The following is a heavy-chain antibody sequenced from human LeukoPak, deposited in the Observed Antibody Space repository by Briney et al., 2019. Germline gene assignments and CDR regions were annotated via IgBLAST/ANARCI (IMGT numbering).Heavy chain of an antibody. CDR3: ATYSSLNRREFQF. J-gene: IGHJ1*01. Sequence: GGSLRLSCAASGFTFSPYNMNWVRQAPGKGLEWVSAISSSSSYIYYADSVKGRFTISRDNAKNSLYLQMNSLRAEDTAVYYCATYSSLNRREFQFWGQGTLLTVSS. V-gene: IGHV3-21*01. D-gene: IGHD3-22*01. CDR1: GFTFSPYN. CDR2: ISSSSSYI.